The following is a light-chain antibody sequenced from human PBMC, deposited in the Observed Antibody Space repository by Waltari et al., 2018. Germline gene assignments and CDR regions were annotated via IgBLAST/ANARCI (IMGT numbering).Light chain of an antibody. V-gene: IGKV1-5*03. CDR2: GAS. Sequence: DIQMTQSPSTLSASVGDTVIISCRPSQSITTSLAWYQQKPGKAPDVLIYGASNLESGVPSRFSGSGSGTEFTLTISSLQPDDFATYYCQQYKSYKTFGQGTRVEIK. J-gene: IGKJ1*01. CDR3: QQYKSYKT. CDR1: QSITTS.